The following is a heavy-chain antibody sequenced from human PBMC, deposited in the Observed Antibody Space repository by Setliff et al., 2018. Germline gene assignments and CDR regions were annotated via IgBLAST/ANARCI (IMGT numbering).Heavy chain of an antibody. D-gene: IGHD3-10*01. CDR2: ISSNGGST. V-gene: IGHV3-64*01. Sequence: GESLKISCAASGFTFSNYAMHWVRQAPGKGLEYVSAISSNGGSTYYANSVKGRFTISRDNSKNTLYLQMGSLRAEDMAVYYCARVFRGLWFGELIDWGQGTLVTVSS. J-gene: IGHJ4*02. CDR3: ARVFRGLWFGELID. CDR1: GFTFSNYA.